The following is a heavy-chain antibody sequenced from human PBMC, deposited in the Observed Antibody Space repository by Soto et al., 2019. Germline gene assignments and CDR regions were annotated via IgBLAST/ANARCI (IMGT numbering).Heavy chain of an antibody. CDR3: ARDRAVLVPAALNDYYYYGMDV. J-gene: IGHJ6*02. CDR2: MNPNSGNT. CDR1: GYTFTSYD. V-gene: IGHV1-8*01. Sequence: QVQLVQSGAEVKKPGASVKVSCKASGYTFTSYDINWVRQATGQGLEWMGWMNPNSGNTGYAQKFQGRVTMTRNTSISTAYMELRSLRSEDTAVYYCARDRAVLVPAALNDYYYYGMDVWGQGTTVTVSS. D-gene: IGHD2-2*01.